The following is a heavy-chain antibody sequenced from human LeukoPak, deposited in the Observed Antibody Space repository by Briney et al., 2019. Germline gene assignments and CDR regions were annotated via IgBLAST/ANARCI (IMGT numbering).Heavy chain of an antibody. D-gene: IGHD2-8*01. CDR1: GSTFSTYW. J-gene: IGHJ4*02. CDR2: IKQDGSET. V-gene: IGHV3-7*01. Sequence: GGSLRLSCAASGSTFSTYWMSWVRQAPGKGLEWVANIKQDGSETFYVDSVKGRFTISRDNARNSVYLQMNSLRAEDTAVYYCARLMFLWPPIYFDYWSQGTLVTVSS. CDR3: ARLMFLWPPIYFDY.